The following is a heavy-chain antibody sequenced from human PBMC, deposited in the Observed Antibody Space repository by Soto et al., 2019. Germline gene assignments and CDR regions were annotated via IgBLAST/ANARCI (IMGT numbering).Heavy chain of an antibody. CDR3: TTGGLFGVVIFSGYYFDY. CDR1: GFTISNAW. J-gene: IGHJ4*02. D-gene: IGHD3-3*01. CDR2: IKSKTEGGTT. Sequence: EMQLVESGGGLVKPGGSLRLSCAASGFTISNAWMSWVRQAPGKGLEWVGRIKSKTEGGTTDYAAPVKGRFTISRDDSKNKLYLQMNILKTVDTAVYYCTTGGLFGVVIFSGYYFDYWGQGTLVTVSS. V-gene: IGHV3-15*01.